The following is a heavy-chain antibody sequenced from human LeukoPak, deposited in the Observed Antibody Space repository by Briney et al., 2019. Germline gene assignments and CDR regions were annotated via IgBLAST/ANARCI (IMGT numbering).Heavy chain of an antibody. CDR2: IYSGGGT. Sequence: PGGSLRLSCAAFGFSVSGNYMSWVRRAPGKGLEWVSIIYSGGGTYYADSVKGRFTISRDNSKNTVYLQMNSLRAEDTAIYYCAKEVVPGTSRSFDYWGQGTLVTVSS. CDR1: GFSVSGNY. J-gene: IGHJ4*02. CDR3: AKEVVPGTSRSFDY. D-gene: IGHD2-2*01. V-gene: IGHV3-53*01.